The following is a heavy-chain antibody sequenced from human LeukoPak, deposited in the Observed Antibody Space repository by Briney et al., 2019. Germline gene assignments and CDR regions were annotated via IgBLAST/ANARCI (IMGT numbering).Heavy chain of an antibody. J-gene: IGHJ6*03. CDR1: GGSISSSHYY. V-gene: IGHV4-39*01. CDR2: IYYSGTT. CDR3: ARQSSDYYYYYIDV. Sequence: SETLSLTCTVSGGSISSSHYYWGWIRQSPGKGLEWIGSIYYSGTTYYNPSLESRVTISDDTSKNRFSLMLTSLTAADTAVYYCARQSSDYYYYYIDVWGDGTTVIVSS.